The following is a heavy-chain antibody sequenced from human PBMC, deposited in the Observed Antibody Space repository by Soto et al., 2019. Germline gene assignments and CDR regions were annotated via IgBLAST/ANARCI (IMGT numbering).Heavy chain of an antibody. CDR1: GFTFSSYA. V-gene: IGHV3-23*01. CDR3: ALDYGSGSYYKGGLAY. J-gene: IGHJ4*02. D-gene: IGHD3-10*01. Sequence: GGSLRLSCAASGFTFSSYAMSWVRQAPGKGLEWVSAISGSGGSTYYADSVKGRFTISRDNSKNTLYLQMNSLRAEDTAVYYCALDYGSGSYYKGGLAYWGQGTLVTVSS. CDR2: ISGSGGST.